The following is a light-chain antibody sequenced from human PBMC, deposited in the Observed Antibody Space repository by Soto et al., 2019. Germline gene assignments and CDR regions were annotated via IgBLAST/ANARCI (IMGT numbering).Light chain of an antibody. V-gene: IGKV3-15*01. CDR1: QSVSIY. CDR3: QQYNYWPLT. CDR2: GAS. J-gene: IGKJ4*01. Sequence: EIVMTQSPATLSVSPGARVTLSCRASQSVSIYLAWYQQRPGQAPRPLIYGASTWATGIPARFSASGSGTEFTLTINSLQSEDFAVYYCQQYNYWPLTFGGGTRVEI.